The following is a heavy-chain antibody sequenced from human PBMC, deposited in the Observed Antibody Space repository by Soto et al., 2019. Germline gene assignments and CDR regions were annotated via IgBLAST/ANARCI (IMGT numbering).Heavy chain of an antibody. Sequence: GGSLRLSCAASGFTFSTYAMSWVRQALGKGLEWVSTISGSDGNTYYADSVKGRFTISRDNSKNTLYVQMNSLRAEDTAVYYCAKDLMTGTTGLFDPWRQGTLVTVSS. CDR3: AKDLMTGTTGLFDP. V-gene: IGHV3-23*01. CDR1: GFTFSTYA. D-gene: IGHD1-7*01. J-gene: IGHJ5*02. CDR2: ISGSDGNT.